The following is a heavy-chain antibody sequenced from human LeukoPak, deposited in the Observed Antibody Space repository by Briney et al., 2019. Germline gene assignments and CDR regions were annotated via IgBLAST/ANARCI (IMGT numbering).Heavy chain of an antibody. CDR1: GFTFTSYT. CDR3: ARAQYYYVGTTD. Sequence: GGSLRLSCAASGFTFTSYTMHWVRQAPGKGLQWAALISSDGLIKNYADSVKGRFTISRDNSKNTLYLQMNSLRAEDTAVYYCARAQYYYVGTTDWGQGTLVTVSS. CDR2: ISSDGLIK. V-gene: IGHV3-30*14. J-gene: IGHJ4*02. D-gene: IGHD3-10*02.